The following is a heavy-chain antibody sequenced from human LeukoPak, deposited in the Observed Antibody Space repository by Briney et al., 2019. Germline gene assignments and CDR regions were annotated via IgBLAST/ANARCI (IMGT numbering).Heavy chain of an antibody. V-gene: IGHV4-4*07. CDR1: GGSISSYY. Sequence: SETLSLTCTVSGGSISSYYWSWIRQPAGKGLEWIGRIYTSGSTNYNPSLKSRVTMSVDTSKNQFSLKLSSVTAADTAVYYCARAYCSSTSCRFDPWGQGTLVTVSS. CDR2: IYTSGST. CDR3: ARAYCSSTSCRFDP. J-gene: IGHJ5*02. D-gene: IGHD2-2*01.